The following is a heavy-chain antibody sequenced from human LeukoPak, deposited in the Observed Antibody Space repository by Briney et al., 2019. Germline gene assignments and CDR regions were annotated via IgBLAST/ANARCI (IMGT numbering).Heavy chain of an antibody. CDR2: SLNKANSYTT. CDR3: ARRVFGGDCYYDF. V-gene: IGHV3-72*01. D-gene: IGHD2-21*02. J-gene: IGHJ4*02. CDR1: GFTFSDHY. Sequence: GGSLRLSCVVSGFTFSDHYMDWVRQVPGKGLEWVGRSLNKANSYTTDYAASVKGRFTISRDDSKNPLYLQMSSLNTEDTAVYYCARRVFGGDCYYDFWGQRALVTVSS.